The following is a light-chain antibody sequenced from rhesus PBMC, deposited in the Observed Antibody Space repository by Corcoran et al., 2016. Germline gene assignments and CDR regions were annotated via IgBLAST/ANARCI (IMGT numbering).Light chain of an antibody. V-gene: IGKV1-22*01. CDR2: RAC. CDR3: LQCSSSPFT. Sequence: DIQMTQSPSSLSASIGDTVTITCRASQSTSNWLDWYQQKPGKAPKLLIYRACSLQSGGPPRFSGSGSGTDFTLTISSLQPEDFATYYCLQCSSSPFTFGPGTKLDIK. J-gene: IGKJ3*01. CDR1: QSTSNW.